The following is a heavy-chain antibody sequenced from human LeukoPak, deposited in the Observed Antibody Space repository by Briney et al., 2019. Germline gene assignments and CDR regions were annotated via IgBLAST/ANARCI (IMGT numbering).Heavy chain of an antibody. D-gene: IGHD3-10*01. J-gene: IGHJ4*02. CDR3: ASLEYYYGSGNYY. CDR1: GGTFSSYA. Sequence: ASVKVSCKASGGTFSSYAISWVRQAPGQGLEWMGRIIPIFGTANYAQKFQGRVTITTDESTSTAYMELSSLRSEDTAVYYCASLEYYYGSGNYYWGQGTLVTVSS. V-gene: IGHV1-69*05. CDR2: IIPIFGTA.